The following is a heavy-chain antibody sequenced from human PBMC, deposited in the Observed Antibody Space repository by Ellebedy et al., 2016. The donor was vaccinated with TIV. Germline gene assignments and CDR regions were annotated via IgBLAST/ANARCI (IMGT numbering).Heavy chain of an antibody. J-gene: IGHJ4*02. CDR3: AKDLGIERQGGFDY. CDR2: ISRNGGGT. Sequence: PGGSLRLSCAASGFTSSIYAMGWVRQAPGKGLEWVSTISRNGGGTYYAGSVEGRFTISRDNSNNTLWLQMSGLRAEDTARYFCAKDLGIERQGGFDYWGQGTLVTVSS. D-gene: IGHD1-26*01. CDR1: GFTSSIYA. V-gene: IGHV3-23*01.